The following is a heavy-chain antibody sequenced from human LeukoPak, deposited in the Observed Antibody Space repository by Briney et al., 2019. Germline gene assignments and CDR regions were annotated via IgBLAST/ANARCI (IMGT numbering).Heavy chain of an antibody. CDR3: ARDRHHYYDSSPSYYFDY. Sequence: SQTLSLTCSISGDSVSSNSAAWNWIRQSPSRGLEWLGRTYYRSKWYNEYAVSVKSRITINPDTSKNQFSLQLNSVTPEDTAVYYCARDRHHYYDSSPSYYFDYWGQGTLVTVSS. J-gene: IGHJ4*02. CDR1: GDSVSSNSAA. CDR2: TYYRSKWYN. V-gene: IGHV6-1*01. D-gene: IGHD3-22*01.